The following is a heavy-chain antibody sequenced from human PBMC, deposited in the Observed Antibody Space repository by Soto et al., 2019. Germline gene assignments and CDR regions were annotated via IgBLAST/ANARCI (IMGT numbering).Heavy chain of an antibody. D-gene: IGHD6-6*01. CDR2: IKEDGSEI. V-gene: IGHV3-7*01. CDR3: ARVSRYSNSSPFRHSDY. J-gene: IGHJ4*02. CDR1: GFTFSIYR. Sequence: GESLKISCEASGFTFSIYRMNWVRQAPGKGLEWVANIKEDGSEINYVDSVKGRFSISRDNAKDSLYLQMNGLRAEDTAVYYCARVSRYSNSSPFRHSDYWGQGTLVTVSS.